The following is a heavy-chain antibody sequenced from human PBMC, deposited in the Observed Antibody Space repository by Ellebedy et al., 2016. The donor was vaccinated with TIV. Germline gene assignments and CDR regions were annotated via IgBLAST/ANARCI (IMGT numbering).Heavy chain of an antibody. CDR1: GFTFSSYS. Sequence: GESLKISCAASGFTFSSYSMNWVRQAPGKGLEWVSSISSGSNFMYYADSVKGRFTISRDNAENSLYLQMNSLRAEETAVYFCSSSWYLDYFDYWGQGTLVTVSS. CDR3: SSSWYLDYFDY. V-gene: IGHV3-21*01. CDR2: ISSGSNFM. D-gene: IGHD6-13*01. J-gene: IGHJ4*02.